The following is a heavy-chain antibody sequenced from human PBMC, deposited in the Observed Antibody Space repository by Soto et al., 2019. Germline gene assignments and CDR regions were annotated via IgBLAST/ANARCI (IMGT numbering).Heavy chain of an antibody. CDR3: AKGTGYRSGSFDY. D-gene: IGHD6-19*01. CDR1: GFTFSSYG. CDR2: ISYDGSNK. J-gene: IGHJ4*02. V-gene: IGHV3-30*18. Sequence: QVQLVESGGGVVQPGRSLRLSCAASGFTFSSYGMHWVRQAPGKGLEWVAVISYDGSNKYYADSVKGRFTISRDNTKNALYLQMNSLRAEDTAVYYFAKGTGYRSGSFDYWGQGTLVTVSS.